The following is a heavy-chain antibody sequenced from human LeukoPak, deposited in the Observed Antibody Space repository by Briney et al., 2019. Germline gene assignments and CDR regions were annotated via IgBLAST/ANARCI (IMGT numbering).Heavy chain of an antibody. Sequence: SETLSLTCAAYGGSFSGYYWSWIRQPPGKGLEWIGEINHSGSTNYNPSLKSRVTISVDTSKNQFSLKLSSVTAAGTAVYYCASGTWIQLWFYWGQGTLVTVSS. CDR3: ASGTWIQLWFY. J-gene: IGHJ4*02. CDR1: GGSFSGYY. CDR2: INHSGST. V-gene: IGHV4-34*01. D-gene: IGHD5-18*01.